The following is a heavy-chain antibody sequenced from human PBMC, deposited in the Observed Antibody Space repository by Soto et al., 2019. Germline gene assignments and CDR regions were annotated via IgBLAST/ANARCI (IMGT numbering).Heavy chain of an antibody. CDR1: GASIKSDTW. CDR2: IYHNGRA. V-gene: IGHV4-4*02. Sequence: SETLSLTCDVSGASIKSDTWWTWVRQSPGKGLEWIGEIYHNGRAFDNPSLKGRVTISVDRSKNHFFLNLTSVTAADTAVYYCATYRKFFQIWGQGTKVTVSS. CDR3: ATYRKFFQI. J-gene: IGHJ3*02.